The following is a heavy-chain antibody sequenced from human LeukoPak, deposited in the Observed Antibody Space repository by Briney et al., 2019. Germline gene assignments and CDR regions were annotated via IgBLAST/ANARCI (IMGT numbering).Heavy chain of an antibody. J-gene: IGHJ4*02. CDR1: GYSFTSYW. Sequence: GESLKISCKGSGYSFTSYWIGWGRQMPGKGLGGVGIIYPGDCDTRYSPFFQGQVTISADTSISTAYLQWSSLKASDTAMYYCPRQPDYGDNFDYWGQGTLVTVSS. V-gene: IGHV5-51*01. CDR3: PRQPDYGDNFDY. CDR2: IYPGDCDT. D-gene: IGHD4-17*01.